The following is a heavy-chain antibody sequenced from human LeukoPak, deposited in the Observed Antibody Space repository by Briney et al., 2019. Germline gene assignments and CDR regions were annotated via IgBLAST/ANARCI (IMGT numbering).Heavy chain of an antibody. J-gene: IGHJ4*02. CDR1: GGSISSSSYY. D-gene: IGHD3-3*01. CDR3: ARGEEVRFGDY. CDR2: IYYSGST. V-gene: IGHV4-39*07. Sequence: SETLSLTCTVSGGSISSSSYYWGWIRQPPGKGLEWIGSIYYSGSTYYNPSLKSRVTISVDTSKNQFSLKLSSVTAADTAVYYCARGEEVRFGDYWGQGTLVTVSS.